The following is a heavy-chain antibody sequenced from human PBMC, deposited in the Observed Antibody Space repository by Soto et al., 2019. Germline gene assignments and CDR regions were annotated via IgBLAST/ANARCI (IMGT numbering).Heavy chain of an antibody. J-gene: IGHJ6*02. CDR1: GFTFSNYA. CDR2: IAFDGSCK. D-gene: IGHD3-10*01. Sequence: QVQLVESGGGVVQPGRSLRLSCAASGFTFSNYAIHWVRQAPGKGLGWVAVIAFDGSCKYYADSVKGRFTISRDNSKNTLYLQMNSLRAEDTAVYFCAREIGRAIYYYYGMDVWGQGTTVTVSS. CDR3: AREIGRAIYYYYGMDV. V-gene: IGHV3-30-3*01.